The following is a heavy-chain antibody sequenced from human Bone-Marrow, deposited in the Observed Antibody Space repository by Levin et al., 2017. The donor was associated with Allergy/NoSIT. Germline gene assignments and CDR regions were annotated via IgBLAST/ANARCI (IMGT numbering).Heavy chain of an antibody. V-gene: IGHV1-8*01. Sequence: ASVKVSCKASGYTFTSYDINWVRQATGQGLEWMGWMNPNSGNTGYAQKFQGRVTMTRNTSISTAYMELSSLRSECTAVYYCARGWSSSLFFGGRGYDILTGRENWFDPWGQGTLVTVSS. CDR2: MNPNSGNT. D-gene: IGHD3-9*01. CDR1: GYTFTSYD. J-gene: IGHJ5*02. CDR3: ARGWSSSLFFGGRGYDILTGRENWFDP.